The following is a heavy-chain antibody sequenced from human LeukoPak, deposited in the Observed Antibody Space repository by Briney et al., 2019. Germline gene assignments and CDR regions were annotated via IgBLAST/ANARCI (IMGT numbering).Heavy chain of an antibody. CDR3: ARAQDTILVDY. CDR2: INPNSDGT. V-gene: IGHV1-2*04. CDR1: GYTFTGYY. J-gene: IGHJ4*02. Sequence: ASVKVSCKASGYTFTGYYMHWVRQAPGQGLEWMGWINPNSDGTNYAQKFQGWVTMTRDTSISTAYMELSRLRSDDTAVYYCARAQDTILVDYWGQGTLVTVS. D-gene: IGHD3-3*01.